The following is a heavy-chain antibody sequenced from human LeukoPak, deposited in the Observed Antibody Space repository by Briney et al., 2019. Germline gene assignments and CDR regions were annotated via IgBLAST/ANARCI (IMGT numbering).Heavy chain of an antibody. CDR1: GGSFSGYY. CDR2: INHSGST. CDR3: AAGGLLWFGEYQP. Sequence: PSETLPLTCAVYGGSFSGYYWSWIRQPPGKGLEWIGEINHSGSTNYDPSLKSRVTISVDTSKNQFSLKLSSVTAADTAVYYCAAGGLLWFGEYQPWGQGTLVTVSS. D-gene: IGHD3-10*01. V-gene: IGHV4-34*01. J-gene: IGHJ5*02.